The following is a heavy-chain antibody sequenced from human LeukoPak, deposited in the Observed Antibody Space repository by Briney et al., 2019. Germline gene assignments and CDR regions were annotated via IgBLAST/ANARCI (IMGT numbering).Heavy chain of an antibody. J-gene: IGHJ4*02. CDR2: MSYDGDNK. Sequence: GRSLRLSCAASGFTFSSHAMHWVRQAPSKGLEWVAVMSYDGDNKFYAASVKGRFTISRDNSKNALYLQMHSLRAEDTAVYYCARELTALLWFGELGYWGQRTLVTVSS. D-gene: IGHD3-10*01. CDR3: ARELTALLWFGELGY. V-gene: IGHV3-30*04. CDR1: GFTFSSHA.